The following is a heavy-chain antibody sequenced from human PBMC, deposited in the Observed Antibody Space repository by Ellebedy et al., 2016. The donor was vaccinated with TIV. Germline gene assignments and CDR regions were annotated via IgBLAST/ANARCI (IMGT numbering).Heavy chain of an antibody. CDR2: ISFHGSNK. Sequence: GESLKISXAASGFTFSGYGMHWVRQAPGKGLEWVAYISFHGSNKDYADSVKGRFTISRDISKHTLYLQMDSLRSDDTGVYYCAREDGGGPLDYWGQGALVTVS. J-gene: IGHJ4*02. CDR1: GFTFSGYG. D-gene: IGHD4-23*01. CDR3: AREDGGGPLDY. V-gene: IGHV3-30*03.